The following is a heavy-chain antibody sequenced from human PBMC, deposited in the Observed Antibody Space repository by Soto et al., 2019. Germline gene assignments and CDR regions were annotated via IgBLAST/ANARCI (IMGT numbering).Heavy chain of an antibody. D-gene: IGHD3-10*01. J-gene: IGHJ6*02. CDR2: ISGNGGSM. CDR3: AKNYYDSGSLDGLDV. CDR1: GFSFRSYG. Sequence: GGSLRLSCAASGFSFRSYGMNWVRQAPGKGLEWVSSISGNGGSMYYAESVKGRFTISRDNSKNTLFLQMNSLRVEDTAVYYCAKNYYDSGSLDGLDVWGQGTTVTVAS. V-gene: IGHV3-23*01.